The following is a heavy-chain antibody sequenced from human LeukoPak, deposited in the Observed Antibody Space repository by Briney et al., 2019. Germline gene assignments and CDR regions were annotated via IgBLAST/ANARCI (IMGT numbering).Heavy chain of an antibody. D-gene: IGHD3-3*01. J-gene: IGHJ4*02. CDR1: GGSISSGSYY. V-gene: IGHV4-61*02. CDR2: IYTSGST. Sequence: SETLSLTCTVSGGSISSGSYYWSWIRQPAGKGLEWIGRIYTSGSTNYNPSLKSRVTISVDTSKNQFSLKLSSVTAADTAVYYCAREGADYDFWSGYYTGPSYYYFDYWGQGTLVTVSS. CDR3: AREGADYDFWSGYYTGPSYYYFDY.